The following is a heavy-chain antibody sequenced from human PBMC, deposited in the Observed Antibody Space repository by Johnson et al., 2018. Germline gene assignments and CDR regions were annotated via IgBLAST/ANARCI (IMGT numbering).Heavy chain of an antibody. CDR3: TRTHILAAFDI. CDR2: IRSKTNNFAT. V-gene: IGHV3-73*01. J-gene: IGHJ3*02. CDR1: GFTFSDSA. Sequence: VQLQESGGDLVQPGGSXKLSCAASGFTFSDSAMHWVRQASGKGLEWVGRIRSKTNNFATAYAASVKGRFTVSRDDSQNTAYLQINSLKTDDSAVYYCTRTHILAAFDIWGQGTVVTVSS.